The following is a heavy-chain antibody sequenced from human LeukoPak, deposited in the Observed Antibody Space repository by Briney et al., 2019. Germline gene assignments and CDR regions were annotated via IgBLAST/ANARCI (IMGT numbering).Heavy chain of an antibody. J-gene: IGHJ4*02. CDR3: AKVLYGSGRASD. Sequence: PGGSLRLSCAASGFSFSSYAMSWVRQAPGKGLEWVSAISGSGGSAYYADSVKGRFTISRDNSKNTLYLQMNSLRAEDTAVYYCAKVLYGSGRASDWGQGTLVTVSS. CDR2: ISGSGGSA. CDR1: GFSFSSYA. V-gene: IGHV3-23*01. D-gene: IGHD3-10*01.